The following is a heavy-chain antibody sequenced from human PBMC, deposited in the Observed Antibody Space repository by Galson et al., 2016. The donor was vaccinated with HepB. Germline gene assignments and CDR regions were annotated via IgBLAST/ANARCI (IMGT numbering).Heavy chain of an antibody. V-gene: IGHV1-18*01. CDR1: GYTFGSYG. CDR2: LSAYNENT. Sequence: SVKVSCKASGYTFGSYGISWVRQAPGQGLEWMGWLSAYNENTFYAQNFQGRVTMTTDTSTSTAYMELRSLRSDDTAVYYCATVVVAATNWFDPWGQGTLVTVSS. CDR3: ATVVVAATNWFDP. D-gene: IGHD2-15*01. J-gene: IGHJ5*02.